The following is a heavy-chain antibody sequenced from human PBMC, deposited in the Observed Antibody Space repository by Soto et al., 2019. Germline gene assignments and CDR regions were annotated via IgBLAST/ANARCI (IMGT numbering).Heavy chain of an antibody. J-gene: IGHJ3*02. CDR2: IVVGSGNT. D-gene: IGHD2-15*01. V-gene: IGHV1-58*01. CDR1: GFTFTSCA. Sequence: SVKVSCKASGFTFTSCAVQWVRQARGQRLEWIGWIVVGSGNTNYAQKFQERVTITRDMSTSTAYMELSSLRSEETAVYYCAAVGRHTLLGYCSGGSCYLGADAFDIWG. CDR3: AAVGRHTLLGYCSGGSCYLGADAFDI.